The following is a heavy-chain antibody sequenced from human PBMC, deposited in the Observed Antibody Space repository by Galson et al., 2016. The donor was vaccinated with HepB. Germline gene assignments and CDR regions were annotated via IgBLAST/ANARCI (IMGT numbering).Heavy chain of an antibody. CDR2: ISRYSSYA. CDR1: GFTFSDFY. V-gene: IGHV3-11*06. D-gene: IGHD3-16*02. Sequence: SLRLSCAASGFTFSDFYMCWIRQSPGKGLEWVSFISRYSSYALYADSVKGRFTISRDNARNSLYLQMNNLRDEDTAVYYCARGSTVFTFGGSIDSFDYWGQGTLVTVSS. J-gene: IGHJ4*02. CDR3: ARGSTVFTFGGSIDSFDY.